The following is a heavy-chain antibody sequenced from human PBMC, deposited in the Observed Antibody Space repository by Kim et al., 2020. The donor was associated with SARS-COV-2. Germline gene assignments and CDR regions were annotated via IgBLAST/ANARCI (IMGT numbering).Heavy chain of an antibody. D-gene: IGHD6-19*01. J-gene: IGHJ4*02. Sequence: VGTNYAKKLQGRVTMTRDTSISTAYMELRSLRSDDTAGYYCTTSAVSDVDYWGQGTLVTVSS. V-gene: IGHV1-2*02. CDR3: TTSAVSDVDY. CDR2: VGT.